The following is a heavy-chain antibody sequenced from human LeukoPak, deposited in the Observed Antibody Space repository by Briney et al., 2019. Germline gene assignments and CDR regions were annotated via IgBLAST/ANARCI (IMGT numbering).Heavy chain of an antibody. V-gene: IGHV3-74*01. D-gene: IGHD4-11*01. CDR1: GSTFSRYW. J-gene: IGHJ4*02. Sequence: GGSLRLSSAASGSTFSRYWMHWVRQAPGKGLVWVSRSNTDGSSTNYADSVKGRFTISRDNAKSTLYLQMNSLRAEDTAVYYCARGYSDYYYFDSWGQGTLVTVSS. CDR2: SNTDGSST. CDR3: ARGYSDYYYFDS.